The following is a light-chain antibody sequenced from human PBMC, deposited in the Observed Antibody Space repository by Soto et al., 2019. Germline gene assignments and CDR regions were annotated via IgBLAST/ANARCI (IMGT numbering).Light chain of an antibody. CDR1: QSIGSW. CDR2: KTS. Sequence: DPQMTQSPSTLSSSLGDSVTITCRASQSIGSWLAWYQQKPGKAPKLLIYKTSILENGVQSRFSGSGSGTESTLSIRSLQPDDFATYYCNQYNSYWTCGQGTKVDIK. J-gene: IGKJ1*01. CDR3: NQYNSYWT. V-gene: IGKV1-5*03.